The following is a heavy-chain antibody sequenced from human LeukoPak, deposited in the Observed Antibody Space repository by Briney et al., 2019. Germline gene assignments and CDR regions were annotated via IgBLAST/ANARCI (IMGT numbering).Heavy chain of an antibody. CDR3: ARGGPEEYSSGWYYFDY. Sequence: ASVKVSCKASGYTFTSYYMHWVRQAPGQGLEWMGIINPSGGSTSYAQKFQGRVTMTRDMSTSTVYTELSSLRSEDTAVYYCARGGPEEYSSGWYYFDYWGQGTLVTVSS. D-gene: IGHD6-19*01. V-gene: IGHV1-46*01. CDR1: GYTFTSYY. J-gene: IGHJ4*02. CDR2: INPSGGST.